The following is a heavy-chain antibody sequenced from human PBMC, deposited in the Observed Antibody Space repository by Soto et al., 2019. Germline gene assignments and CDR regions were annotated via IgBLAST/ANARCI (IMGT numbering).Heavy chain of an antibody. D-gene: IGHD6-13*01. CDR1: GFTFSSSW. J-gene: IGHJ4*02. V-gene: IGHV3-74*01. Sequence: QPGGSLRLSCAASGFTFSSSWMHWVRQAPGKGLVWVSRINSDGSITTYADSVKGRLTISRDNAKNTIYLQMSSLRAEDTAVYYCARGAAAGPRDYWGQGTLVTVSS. CDR2: INSDGSIT. CDR3: ARGAAAGPRDY.